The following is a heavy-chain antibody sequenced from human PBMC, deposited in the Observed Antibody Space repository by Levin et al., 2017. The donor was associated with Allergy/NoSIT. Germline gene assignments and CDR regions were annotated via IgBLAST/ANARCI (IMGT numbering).Heavy chain of an antibody. CDR2: IYYRGTT. D-gene: IGHD3-3*01. CDR1: SGSISTGSHY. Sequence: PSETLSLTCTVSSGSISTGSHYWGWIRQTPEKGMEWIGTIYYRGTTYYNPSLKSRVTISVDTSKNQFLLNLTSVTAADTAVYYCARKVGSYDPEDWFDPWGQGTLVTVSS. J-gene: IGHJ5*02. V-gene: IGHV4-39*01. CDR3: ARKVGSYDPEDWFDP.